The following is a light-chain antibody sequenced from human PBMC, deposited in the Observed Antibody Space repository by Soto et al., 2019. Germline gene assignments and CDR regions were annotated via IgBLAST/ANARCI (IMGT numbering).Light chain of an antibody. Sequence: QSVLTQPASVSGSPGQSITISCTGTSSDVGGYNYVSWYQHHPGRAPKLMIYDVSNRPSGISNRFSGSKSGNTASLTISGLQAEDEADYSCSSYTSSVTPYYVFGRGTKVTVL. J-gene: IGLJ1*01. CDR2: DVS. CDR3: SSYTSSVTPYYV. V-gene: IGLV2-14*03. CDR1: SSDVGGYNY.